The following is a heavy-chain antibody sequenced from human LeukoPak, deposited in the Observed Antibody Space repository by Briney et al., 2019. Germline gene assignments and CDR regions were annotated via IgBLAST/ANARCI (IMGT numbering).Heavy chain of an antibody. CDR3: AIGLAYGSSPGYFDY. V-gene: IGHV1-24*01. CDR1: GYTLTELS. CDR2: FGPEDGET. J-gene: IGHJ4*02. Sequence: GASVKVSCKVSGYTLTELSMHWVRQAPGKGLEWMGGFGPEDGETIYAQKFQGRVTMTEDTSTDTAYMELSSLRSEDTAVYYCAIGLAYGSSPGYFDYWGQGTLVTVSS. D-gene: IGHD6-6*01.